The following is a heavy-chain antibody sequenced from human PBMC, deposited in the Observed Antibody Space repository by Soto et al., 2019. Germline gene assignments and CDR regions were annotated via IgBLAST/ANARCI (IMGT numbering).Heavy chain of an antibody. V-gene: IGHV3-23*01. CDR1: GFTFSSYA. CDR3: AKDFLSGWYEGGPYYYYYGMDV. J-gene: IGHJ6*02. CDR2: ISGSGGST. Sequence: PXGSLRLSCAAAGFTFSSYAMSWVRQAPGKGLDWVSAISGSGGSTYYADSVKGRFTISRDNSKNTLYLQMNSLRAEDTAVYYCAKDFLSGWYEGGPYYYYYGMDVWGQGTTVTVSS. D-gene: IGHD6-19*01.